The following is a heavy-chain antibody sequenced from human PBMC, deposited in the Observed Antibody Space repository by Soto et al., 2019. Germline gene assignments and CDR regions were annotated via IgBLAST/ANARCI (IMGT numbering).Heavy chain of an antibody. CDR1: GFTLSGSV. Sequence: EVQLVESGGGLVQPGGSLKLSCAASGFTLSGSVIYWVRQASGKGLEWVGRIRSRSNGYATAYAASVRGRFTISRDDSKNTADLQMDSLKTEDTAVYYCTRPGYSNYDSDYWGQGTLVTVSS. CDR2: IRSRSNGYAT. CDR3: TRPGYSNYDSDY. V-gene: IGHV3-73*02. J-gene: IGHJ4*02. D-gene: IGHD5-12*01.